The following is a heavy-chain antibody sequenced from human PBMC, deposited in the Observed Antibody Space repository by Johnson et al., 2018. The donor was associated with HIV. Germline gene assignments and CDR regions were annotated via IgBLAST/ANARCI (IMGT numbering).Heavy chain of an antibody. D-gene: IGHD6-25*01. V-gene: IGHV3-74*01. CDR3: ARVEQRRTFDI. CDR2: INSDGSST. J-gene: IGHJ3*02. Sequence: MMLVESGGGLVQPGGSLRLSCAASGFTFSSYWMHWVRQAPGKGLVWVPHINSDGSSTSYADSVKGRFTISRDNAKNTLYLQMNSLRAVDTAVYFCARVEQRRTFDIWGQGTMVTVSS. CDR1: GFTFSSYW.